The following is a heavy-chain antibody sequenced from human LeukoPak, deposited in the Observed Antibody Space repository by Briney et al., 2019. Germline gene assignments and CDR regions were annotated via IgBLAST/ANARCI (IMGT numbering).Heavy chain of an antibody. D-gene: IGHD6-19*01. CDR1: GGTFSRYA. J-gene: IGHJ3*02. Sequence: ASVKVSCKASGGTFSRYAISWVRQAPGQGLEWMGRIIPIFGTANYAQKFQGRVTITADKSTSTAYMELSSLRSEDTAVYYCAQGRIAVADHAFDIWGQGTMVTVSS. V-gene: IGHV1-69*06. CDR2: IIPIFGTA. CDR3: AQGRIAVADHAFDI.